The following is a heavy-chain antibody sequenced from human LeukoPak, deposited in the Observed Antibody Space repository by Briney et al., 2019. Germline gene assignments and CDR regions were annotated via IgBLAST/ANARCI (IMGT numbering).Heavy chain of an antibody. Sequence: GGSLRSSGRVPGFALRTYGLDGGRQAPGKGLEWVAVIWFDGSDRYYADSVKGRFTITRDNSKSTLYLQMSSLSAEDTAVYYCARQVPPIGKYHLSARGEGTLVTVSS. CDR1: GFALRTYG. V-gene: IGHV3-33*01. J-gene: IGHJ4*02. D-gene: IGHD2-2*01. CDR2: IWFDGSDR. CDR3: ARQVPPIGKYHLSA.